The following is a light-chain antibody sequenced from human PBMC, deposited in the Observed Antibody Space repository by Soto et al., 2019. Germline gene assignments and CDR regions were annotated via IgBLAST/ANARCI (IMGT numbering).Light chain of an antibody. CDR2: AAS. CDR3: QKYSSVPV. J-gene: IGKJ3*01. CDR1: QDIRNF. Sequence: DIQMTQSPTSLSASVGDRVTITCRASQDIRNFVAWYQQKPGKAPKLLIYAASTLQSGVPSPFSGSGSGTDFTLSIDSLQPEDVATYSCQKYSSVPVFGPGTKVDIK. V-gene: IGKV1-27*01.